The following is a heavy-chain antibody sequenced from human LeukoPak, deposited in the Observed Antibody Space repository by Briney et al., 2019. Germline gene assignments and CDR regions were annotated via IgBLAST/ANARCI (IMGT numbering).Heavy chain of an antibody. Sequence: GGSLRLSCAASGCSFRSYGMHWVRQAPGKGLEWVAVIWYDGSNKYYADPVKGRFTISRDNSKNTLYLQMNSLRAEDTAVYYCARGRGNSGIAFDYWGQGTLVTVSS. V-gene: IGHV3-33*01. CDR1: GCSFRSYG. D-gene: IGHD4-23*01. J-gene: IGHJ4*02. CDR3: ARGRGNSGIAFDY. CDR2: IWYDGSNK.